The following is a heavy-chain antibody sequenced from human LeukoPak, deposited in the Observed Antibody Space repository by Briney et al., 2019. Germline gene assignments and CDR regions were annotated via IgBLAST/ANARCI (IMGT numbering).Heavy chain of an antibody. CDR2: INHSGST. V-gene: IGHV4-34*01. CDR3: ARVRWYNSSSGDY. CDR1: GGSFSGYY. Sequence: SETLSLTCAVYGGSFSGYYWSWIRQPPGKGLEWIGEINHSGSTNYNPSLKSRVTISVDTSKNQFSLKLSSVTAADTAVYYCARVRWYNSSSGDYWGQGTLVTVSS. J-gene: IGHJ4*02. D-gene: IGHD6-6*01.